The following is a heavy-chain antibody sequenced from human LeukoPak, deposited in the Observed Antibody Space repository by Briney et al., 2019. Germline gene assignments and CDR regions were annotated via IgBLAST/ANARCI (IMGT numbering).Heavy chain of an antibody. CDR3: ASVVPAAIGAFDI. J-gene: IGHJ3*02. D-gene: IGHD2-2*02. Sequence: SETLSLTRTVSGGSISSSSYYWGWIRQPPGKGLEWIGSIYYSGSTYYNPSLKSRVTISVDTSKNQFSLKLSSVTAADTAVYYCASVVPAAIGAFDIWGQGTMVTVSS. V-gene: IGHV4-39*07. CDR2: IYYSGST. CDR1: GGSISSSSYY.